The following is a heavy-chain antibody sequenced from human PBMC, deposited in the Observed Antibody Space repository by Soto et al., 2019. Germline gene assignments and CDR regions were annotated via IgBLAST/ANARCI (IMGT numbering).Heavy chain of an antibody. Sequence: ASVKVSCKASGYTFTSYGISWVRQAPGQGLEWMGCISPYNGKTNYAQKLQGRVTMTTDTSTSTAYMELRSLRSDDTAVYYCACSETYYYDSSGYYAFDYWGQGTLVTVSS. D-gene: IGHD3-22*01. J-gene: IGHJ4*02. CDR1: GYTFTSYG. CDR2: ISPYNGKT. CDR3: ACSETYYYDSSGYYAFDY. V-gene: IGHV1-18*01.